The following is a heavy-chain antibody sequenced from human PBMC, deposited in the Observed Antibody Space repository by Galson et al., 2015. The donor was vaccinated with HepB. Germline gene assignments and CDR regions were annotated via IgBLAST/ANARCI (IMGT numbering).Heavy chain of an antibody. D-gene: IGHD6-19*01. CDR2: MYPGDSDT. CDR1: GYSFTNYW. V-gene: IGHV5-51*01. Sequence: QSGAEVKKPGQSLRISCKGSGYSFTNYWIGWVRQMPGKGLEWMGLMYPGDSDTRYSPSFQAQVTISADKSISTAYLQWSSLKASDTAIYYCARHMGFWGSGWYLDYWGQGTLVTVSS. CDR3: ARHMGFWGSGWYLDY. J-gene: IGHJ4*02.